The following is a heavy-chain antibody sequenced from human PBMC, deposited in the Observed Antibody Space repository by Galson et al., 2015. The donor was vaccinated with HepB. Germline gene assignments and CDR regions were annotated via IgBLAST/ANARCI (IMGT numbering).Heavy chain of an antibody. CDR3: AKEKDQDKAMVPGVLNYYYGMDV. J-gene: IGHJ6*02. D-gene: IGHD5-18*01. CDR1: GFTFSRYG. Sequence: SLRLSCAASGFTFSRYGMHWVRQAPGKGLEWVAGISYDGSNKYYADSVKGRFTISRDNTKNTLYLQMNSLRAEDTAVYYCAKEKDQDKAMVPGVLNYYYGMDVWGQGTTVTVSS. CDR2: ISYDGSNK. V-gene: IGHV3-30*18.